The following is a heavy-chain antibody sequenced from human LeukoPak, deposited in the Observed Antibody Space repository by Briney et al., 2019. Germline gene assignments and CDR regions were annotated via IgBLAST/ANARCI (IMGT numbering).Heavy chain of an antibody. CDR3: ARGNYYGMDV. Sequence: ASVKVSCKASGYSFNVFYIHWLRQAPGQGLEWMGVTNPNDGGVSYAQKFQDRVTLTRDTSTSTVYMELSSLMSEDTAVYYCARGNYYGMDVWGHGTTVTVSS. CDR2: TNPNDGGV. J-gene: IGHJ6*02. V-gene: IGHV1-46*02. CDR1: GYSFNVFY.